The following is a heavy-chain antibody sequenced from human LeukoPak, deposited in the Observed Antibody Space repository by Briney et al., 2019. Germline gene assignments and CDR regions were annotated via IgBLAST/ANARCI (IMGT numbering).Heavy chain of an antibody. CDR2: VYYTGST. D-gene: IGHD3-10*01. CDR1: GGSISSYY. CDR3: ARGGYYGSGNDFRFDP. Sequence: ASETLSLTCTVSGGSISSYYWSWIRQSPGKGLEWIGYVYYTGSTNYNPSLKSRVTISVDTSNNQFSLRLSSVTAADTAVYYCARGGYYGSGNDFRFDPWGQGTLVTVSS. J-gene: IGHJ5*02. V-gene: IGHV4-59*01.